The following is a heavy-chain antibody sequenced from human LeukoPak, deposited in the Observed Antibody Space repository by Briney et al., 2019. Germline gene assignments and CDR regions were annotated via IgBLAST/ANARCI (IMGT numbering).Heavy chain of an antibody. Sequence: PGGSLRLSCAASGFTFSNAWMSWVRQAPGKGLEWVSAISASGGTTYYSDSVKGRFAISRDNSKNTLYLQMNSLRAEDMAVYYCAKVAHYYGSGSYYEYYFDYWGQGTLVTVSS. D-gene: IGHD3-10*01. V-gene: IGHV3-23*01. J-gene: IGHJ4*02. CDR2: ISASGGTT. CDR1: GFTFSNAW. CDR3: AKVAHYYGSGSYYEYYFDY.